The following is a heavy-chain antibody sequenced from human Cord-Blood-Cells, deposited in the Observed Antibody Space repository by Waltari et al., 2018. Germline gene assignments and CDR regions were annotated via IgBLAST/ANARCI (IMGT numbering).Heavy chain of an antibody. Sequence: QVQLQQWGAGLLKPSEPLSLTCAVYGGSFSGYYWSWIRQPPGKGLEWIGEINHSGSTNYNPSLKSRVTISVDTSKNQFSLKLSSVTAADTAVYYCARGRGWLRCFDYWGQGTLVTVSS. J-gene: IGHJ4*02. CDR1: GGSFSGYY. V-gene: IGHV4-34*01. CDR2: INHSGST. D-gene: IGHD5-12*01. CDR3: ARGRGWLRCFDY.